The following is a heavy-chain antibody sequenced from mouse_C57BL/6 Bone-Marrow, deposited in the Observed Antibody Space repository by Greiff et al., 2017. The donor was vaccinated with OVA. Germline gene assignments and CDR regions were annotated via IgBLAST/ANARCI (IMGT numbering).Heavy chain of an antibody. V-gene: IGHV5-17*01. CDR3: ARFGDY. Sequence: EVMLVESGGGLVKPGGSLKLSCAASGFTFSDHGMHWVRQAPEKGLEWVAYISSGSSTIYYADTVKGRFTISRDNAKNTLFLQMTSLRSEDTAMYYCARFGDYWGQGTTLTVSS. J-gene: IGHJ2*01. CDR1: GFTFSDHG. CDR2: ISSGSSTI.